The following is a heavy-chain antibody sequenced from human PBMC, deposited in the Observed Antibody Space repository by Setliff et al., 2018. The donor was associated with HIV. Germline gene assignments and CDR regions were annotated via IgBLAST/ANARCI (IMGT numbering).Heavy chain of an antibody. J-gene: IGHJ6*02. D-gene: IGHD6-19*01. V-gene: IGHV1-18*01. Sequence: GASVKVSCKTSGYTFPTYGISWVRQAPGHGLEWMGWISPYNGHTKYAQTFQGRVTMTIDTSTNSAYMELRSLRSDDTAVYFCARLGSGWSDSHYYAMDVWGQGTTVTVSS. CDR2: ISPYNGHT. CDR1: GYTFPTYG. CDR3: ARLGSGWSDSHYYAMDV.